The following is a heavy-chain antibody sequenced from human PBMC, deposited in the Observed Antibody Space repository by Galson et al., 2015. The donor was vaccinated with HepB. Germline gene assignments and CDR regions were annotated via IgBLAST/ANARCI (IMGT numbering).Heavy chain of an antibody. CDR1: GFNFGDFA. CDR3: RRDVYSYESSSYYPLHSYY. J-gene: IGHJ4*02. V-gene: IGHV3-49*04. CDR2: IRTTAFGGTT. Sequence: SLRLSCAASGFNFGDFAMSWVRQPPGKGLEWVVFIRTTAFGGTTQTAASLKGRFTISRDDSNTLVYLQMNSLRTEDTAIYYCRRDVYSYESSSYYPLHSYYWGQGALVTVSS. D-gene: IGHD3-22*01.